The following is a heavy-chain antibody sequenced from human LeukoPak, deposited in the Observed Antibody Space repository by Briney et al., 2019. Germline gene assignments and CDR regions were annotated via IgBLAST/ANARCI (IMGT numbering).Heavy chain of an antibody. Sequence: SVKVSCKACGGTFSSYAISWVRQAPGQGLEWMGGIIPIFGTANYAQKFQGRVTSTAGESTSTAYIELSSLRSEDTAVYYCATAFRRVTMIVVVPNGFHIWGPGTMVTVSS. D-gene: IGHD3-22*01. J-gene: IGHJ3*02. CDR1: GGTFSSYA. V-gene: IGHV1-69*01. CDR3: ATAFRRVTMIVVVPNGFHI. CDR2: IIPIFGTA.